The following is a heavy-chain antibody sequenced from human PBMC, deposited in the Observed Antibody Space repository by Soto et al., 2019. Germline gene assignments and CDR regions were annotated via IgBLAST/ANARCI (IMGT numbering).Heavy chain of an antibody. J-gene: IGHJ6*02. CDR2: ISESGGST. Sequence: EVQLLESGGGLVQPGGSLRLSCAASGFTFSSYFMTWVRQAPGKGLEWVSGISESGGSTYYADSVKGRFTISRNNAKKTLYLQRNSLRAEDTAVYYCATDVWADHGLDVWSQGTTVTVSS. D-gene: IGHD2-8*01. CDR1: GFTFSSYF. CDR3: ATDVWADHGLDV. V-gene: IGHV3-23*01.